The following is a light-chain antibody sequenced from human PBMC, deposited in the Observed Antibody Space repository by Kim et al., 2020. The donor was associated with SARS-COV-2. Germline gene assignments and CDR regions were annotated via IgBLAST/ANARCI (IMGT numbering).Light chain of an antibody. CDR3: QHYGASPVT. V-gene: IGKV3-20*01. J-gene: IGKJ3*01. Sequence: EIVLTQSPGTLSLSPGERVTLSCRASQSVTSNFLAWYQQRPGQAPRLLIYDASIRATGTPDRFSGSGSGTDFTLTITRLEPEDFALYFCQHYGASPVTFGPGTTVDIK. CDR1: QSVTSNF. CDR2: DAS.